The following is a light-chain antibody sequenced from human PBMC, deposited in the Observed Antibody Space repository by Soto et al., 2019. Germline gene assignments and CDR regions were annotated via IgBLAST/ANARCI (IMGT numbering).Light chain of an antibody. CDR3: QQYHNYPRT. V-gene: IGKV1-5*01. J-gene: IGKJ1*01. CDR1: ESIRPW. Sequence: DIQMTQSPSTLSASIGDRVTITCRASESIRPWLAWYQHKPGKAPKFLIYDASTLESGVPSRFSGSGSGTEFTLTISSLQPDDFATYYCQQYHNYPRTFGQGTKVELK. CDR2: DAS.